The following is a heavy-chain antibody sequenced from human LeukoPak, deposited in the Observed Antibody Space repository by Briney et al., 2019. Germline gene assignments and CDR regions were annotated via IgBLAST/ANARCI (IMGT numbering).Heavy chain of an antibody. CDR2: ISGSGGST. V-gene: IGHV3-23*01. J-gene: IGHJ4*02. CDR3: AKDGYYGSGSYYNGGY. Sequence: GGSLRLSCAASGFTFSSYAMSWVRQAPGKGLEWVSAISGSGGSTYYADSVKGRFTISRDNSKNTLYLQMNSLRAVDTAVYYCAKDGYYGSGSYYNGGYWGQGTLVTVSS. D-gene: IGHD3-10*01. CDR1: GFTFSSYA.